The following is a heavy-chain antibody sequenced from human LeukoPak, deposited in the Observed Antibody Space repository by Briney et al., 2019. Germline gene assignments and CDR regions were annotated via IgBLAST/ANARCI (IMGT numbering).Heavy chain of an antibody. CDR2: IIPIFGTA. CDR1: GGTFSSYA. J-gene: IGHJ4*02. V-gene: IGHV1-69*05. CDR3: ARDMGSYYDFWSGYFVY. D-gene: IGHD3-3*01. Sequence: GASVKVSCKASGGTFSSYAISWVRQAPGQGLEWMGGIIPIFGTANYAQKFQGRVTITTDESTSTAYMELSSLRSEDTAVYYCARDMGSYYDFWSGYFVYWGQGTLVTVSS.